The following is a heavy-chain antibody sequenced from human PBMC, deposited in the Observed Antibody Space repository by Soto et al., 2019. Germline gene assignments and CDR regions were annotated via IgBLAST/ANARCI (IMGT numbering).Heavy chain of an antibody. CDR1: GGTFSSYT. Sequence: QVQRVQSGAEVKKPGSSVKVSCKASGGTFSSYTISWVRQAPGQGLEWMGRIIPILGIANYAQKFQGRVTITADKSTSTAYMELSSLRSEDTAVYYCAPSPDSSSWSRGGFWFDPWGQGTLVTVSS. CDR2: IIPILGIA. V-gene: IGHV1-69*02. CDR3: APSPDSSSWSRGGFWFDP. D-gene: IGHD6-13*01. J-gene: IGHJ5*02.